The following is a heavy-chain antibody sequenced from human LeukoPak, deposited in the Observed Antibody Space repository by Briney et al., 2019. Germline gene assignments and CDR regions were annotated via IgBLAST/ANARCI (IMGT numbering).Heavy chain of an antibody. CDR1: GFTFSSYP. J-gene: IGHJ4*02. Sequence: GGSLRLSCAASGFTFSSYPMSWVRQAPGKGLEWVSVISSSGGITYYADSVKGRFTISRDNAKNSLYLQMNSLRAEDTAVYYCARGIGSSSWPLALWGQGTLVIVSS. CDR3: ARGIGSSSWPLAL. D-gene: IGHD6-13*01. V-gene: IGHV3-23*01. CDR2: ISSSGGIT.